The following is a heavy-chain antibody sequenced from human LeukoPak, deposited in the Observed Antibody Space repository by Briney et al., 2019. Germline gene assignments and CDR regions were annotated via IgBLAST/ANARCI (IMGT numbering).Heavy chain of an antibody. V-gene: IGHV3-9*01. CDR2: ISWNSGSI. CDR3: ARWDTGMVNH. Sequence: GGSLRLSCAASGFTFDDYAMHWVRQAPGKGLEWVSGISWNSGSIGYADSVKGRFTISRDNAKNSLYLQMNSLRAEDTAVYYCARWDTGMVNHWGQGTLVTVSS. CDR1: GFTFDDYA. J-gene: IGHJ5*02. D-gene: IGHD5-18*01.